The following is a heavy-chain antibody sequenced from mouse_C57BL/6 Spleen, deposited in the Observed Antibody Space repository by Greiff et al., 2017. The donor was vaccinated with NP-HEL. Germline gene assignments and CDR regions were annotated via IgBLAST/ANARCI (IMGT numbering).Heavy chain of an antibody. V-gene: IGHV7-3*01. Sequence: DVKLVESGGGLVQPGGSLSLSCAASGFTFTDYYMSWVRQPPGKALEWLGFIRNKANGYTTEYSASVKGRFTISRDNSQSILYLQMNALRAEDSATYYCASPIYDGYPWYFDVWGTGTTVTVSS. D-gene: IGHD2-3*01. CDR2: IRNKANGYTT. CDR3: ASPIYDGYPWYFDV. J-gene: IGHJ1*03. CDR1: GFTFTDYY.